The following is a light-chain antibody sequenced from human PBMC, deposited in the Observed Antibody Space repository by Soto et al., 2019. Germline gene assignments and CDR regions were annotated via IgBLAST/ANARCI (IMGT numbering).Light chain of an antibody. Sequence: EIVLTQSPGTLSLSPVERGTLSGMASQTITNDYVAWYQHKDGQAPRLLIYDASTRATGIPDRFSGSGSGPEYTLTISRLEPEDFAVYSCQQYGFSPISFGQGTRLEIK. J-gene: IGKJ5*01. V-gene: IGKV3-20*01. CDR1: QTITNDY. CDR2: DAS. CDR3: QQYGFSPIS.